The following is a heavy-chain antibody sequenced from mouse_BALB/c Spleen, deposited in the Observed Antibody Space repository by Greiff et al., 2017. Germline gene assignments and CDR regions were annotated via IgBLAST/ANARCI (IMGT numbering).Heavy chain of an antibody. J-gene: IGHJ1*01. Sequence: VQLQQSGPGLVKPSQSLSLTCSVTGYSITSGYYWNWIRQFPGNKLEWMGYISYDGSNNYNPSLKNRISITRDTSKNQFFLKLNSVTTEDTATYYCARPSDYGSSLSYWYFDVWGAGTTVTVSS. V-gene: IGHV3-6*02. CDR1: GYSITSGYY. CDR2: ISYDGSN. D-gene: IGHD1-1*01. CDR3: ARPSDYGSSLSYWYFDV.